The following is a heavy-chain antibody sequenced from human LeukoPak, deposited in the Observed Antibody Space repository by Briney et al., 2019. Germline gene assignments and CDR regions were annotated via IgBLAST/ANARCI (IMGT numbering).Heavy chain of an antibody. V-gene: IGHV4-4*07. D-gene: IGHD3-16*02. CDR3: ARGRYLPLYFDY. J-gene: IGHJ4*02. Sequence: SETLSLTCTVSGGSISSYYWSWIRQPAGKGLEWIGRIYTSGSTNYNPSLKSRVTMSVDTSKNQFSLKLNSVTAADTAVYYCARGRYLPLYFDYWGQGTLVTVSS. CDR1: GGSISSYY. CDR2: IYTSGST.